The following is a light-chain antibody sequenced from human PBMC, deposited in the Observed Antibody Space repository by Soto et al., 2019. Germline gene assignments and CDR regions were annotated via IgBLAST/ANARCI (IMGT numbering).Light chain of an antibody. CDR2: GAS. J-gene: IGKJ1*01. CDR3: QQYNDWLWT. V-gene: IGKV1-39*01. CDR1: QYIGDF. Sequence: DIQMTQSPSSLSASVGDRVTITCRASQYIGDFLNWYQQTPGKAPKLLIFGASNLHIGVPSRFSGRGTGTEFTLTITSLQSEDFAVYYCQQYNDWLWTFGQGTKVDIK.